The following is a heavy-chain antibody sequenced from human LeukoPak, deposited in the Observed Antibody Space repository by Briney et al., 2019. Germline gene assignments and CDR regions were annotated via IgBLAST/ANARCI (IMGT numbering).Heavy chain of an antibody. CDR3: ARGRRGLWFGEDHYNWFDP. V-gene: IGHV1-46*01. CDR1: GYTFTSYY. D-gene: IGHD3-10*01. CDR2: INPSGGST. J-gene: IGHJ5*02. Sequence: ASVKVSCKASGYTFTSYYMHWVRQAPGQGLEWMGIINPSGGSTSYAQKFQGRVTMTRDMSTSTVYMELSSLRSEDTAVYYCARGRRGLWFGEDHYNWFDPWGQGALVTVSS.